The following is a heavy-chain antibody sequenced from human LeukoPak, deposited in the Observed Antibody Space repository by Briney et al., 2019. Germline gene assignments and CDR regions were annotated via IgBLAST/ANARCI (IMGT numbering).Heavy chain of an antibody. CDR2: IYSGGST. J-gene: IGHJ4*02. D-gene: IGHD2-2*01. V-gene: IGHV3-66*01. CDR3: ARGVGVPAVHLDY. CDR1: GFTFSSYA. Sequence: GGSLRLSCAASGFTFSSYAMSWVRQAPGKGLEWVSVIYSGGSTYYADSVKGRFTISRDNSKNTLYLQMNSLGAEDTAVYYCARGVGVPAVHLDYWGQGTLVTVSS.